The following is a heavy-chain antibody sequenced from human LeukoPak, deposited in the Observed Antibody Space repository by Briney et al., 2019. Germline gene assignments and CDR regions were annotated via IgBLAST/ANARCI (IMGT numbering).Heavy chain of an antibody. CDR1: GGSISSSSYY. CDR2: IYTSGST. D-gene: IGHD5-24*01. J-gene: IGHJ4*02. V-gene: IGHV4-61*02. CDR3: ARARVATILN. Sequence: KPSETLSLTCTVSGGSISSSSYYWSWIRQPAGKGLEWIGRIYTSGSTNYNPSLKSRVTMSVDTSKNQFSLKLSSVTAADTAVYYCARARVATILNWGQGTLVTVSS.